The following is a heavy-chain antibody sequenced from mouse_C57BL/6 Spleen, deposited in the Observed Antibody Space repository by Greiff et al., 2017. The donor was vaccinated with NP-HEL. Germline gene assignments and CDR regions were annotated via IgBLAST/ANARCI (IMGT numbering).Heavy chain of an antibody. Sequence: EVMLVESEGGLVQPGSSMKLSCTASGFTFSDYYMAWVRQVPEKGLEWVANINYDGSSTYYLDSLKSRFIISRDNAKNILYLQMSSLKSEDTATYYCARLGRDAMDYWGQGTSVTVSS. V-gene: IGHV5-16*01. CDR2: INYDGSST. D-gene: IGHD4-1*01. CDR1: GFTFSDYY. CDR3: ARLGRDAMDY. J-gene: IGHJ4*01.